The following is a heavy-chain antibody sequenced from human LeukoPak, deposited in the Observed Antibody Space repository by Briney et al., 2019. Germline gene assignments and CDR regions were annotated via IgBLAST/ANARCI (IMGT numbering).Heavy chain of an antibody. J-gene: IGHJ3*02. V-gene: IGHV3-48*01. CDR3: ARDHHRRLYDSQARNAFDI. D-gene: IGHD3-22*01. CDR2: ISSSSSTI. CDR1: GFSFSSYS. Sequence: GGSLRLSCAASGFSFSSYSFNWVRQAPGKGLEWVSYISSSSSTIYYADSVKGRFALSRDNAKNSLYLQMNSLRAEHTAVYYCARDHHRRLYDSQARNAFDIWGQGTMVTVSS.